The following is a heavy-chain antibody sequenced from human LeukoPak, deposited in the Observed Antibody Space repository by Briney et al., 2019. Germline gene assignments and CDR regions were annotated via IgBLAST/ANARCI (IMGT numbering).Heavy chain of an antibody. CDR2: IKQDGSEK. J-gene: IGHJ4*02. CDR1: GFTFSSYW. D-gene: IGHD6-13*01. Sequence: GGSLRLSCAASGFTFSSYWMTWVRQAQGKELEWVANIKQDGSEKYYVDSVKGRFTISRDNAKNSLYLQMNSLRAEDTAVYYCARAIAASQYYFDYWGQGTLVTVSS. V-gene: IGHV3-7*01. CDR3: ARAIAASQYYFDY.